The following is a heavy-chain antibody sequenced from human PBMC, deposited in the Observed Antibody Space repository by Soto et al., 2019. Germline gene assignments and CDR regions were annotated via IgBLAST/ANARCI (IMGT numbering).Heavy chain of an antibody. Sequence: QVQLVQSGAEVKKPGASVKVSCKASGYTFTSYGISWVRQAPGQGLEWMGWISAYNGNTNYAQKLQARVTMTTDTSQSTAYMELRSLRSDDTAVYYCARDGEVVAARHHYYYGMDVWGQGTTVTVSS. CDR2: ISAYNGNT. CDR1: GYTFTSYG. D-gene: IGHD2-15*01. V-gene: IGHV1-18*01. CDR3: ARDGEVVAARHHYYYGMDV. J-gene: IGHJ6*02.